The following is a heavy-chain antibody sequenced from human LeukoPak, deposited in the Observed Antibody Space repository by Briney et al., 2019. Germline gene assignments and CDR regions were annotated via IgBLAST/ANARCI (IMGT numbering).Heavy chain of an antibody. CDR1: GFTVSNYC. Sequence: SGGSLRLSCAASGFTVSNYCMSWVRQAPGKGLERVSIIYRGGSTHYSDSVKGRFTISRDNSKNTLYLQINSLRAEDTAVYYCARGLNTYDSSGFYLFWGQGTLVTVSS. D-gene: IGHD3-22*01. V-gene: IGHV3-53*01. CDR2: IYRGGST. CDR3: ARGLNTYDSSGFYLF. J-gene: IGHJ4*02.